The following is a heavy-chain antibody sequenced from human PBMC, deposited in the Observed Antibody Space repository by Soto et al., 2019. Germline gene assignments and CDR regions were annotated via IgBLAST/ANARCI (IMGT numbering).Heavy chain of an antibody. Sequence: PSETLSLTCTVSGGSISSYYWSWIRQPPGKGLEWIGYIYYSGSTNYNPSLKSRVTISVDTSKNQFFLRLSSVTAADTAVYYCASSPTYYDFWSGPGFDPWGQGTLVTVS. V-gene: IGHV4-59*01. CDR2: IYYSGST. CDR1: GGSISSYY. D-gene: IGHD3-3*01. CDR3: ASSPTYYDFWSGPGFDP. J-gene: IGHJ5*02.